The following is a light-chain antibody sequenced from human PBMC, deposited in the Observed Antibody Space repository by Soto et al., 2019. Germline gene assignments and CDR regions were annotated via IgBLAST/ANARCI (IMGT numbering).Light chain of an antibody. CDR3: LQSIQFPQP. V-gene: IGKV2D-29*01. CDR1: RSLLHRDGKTY. Sequence: DIVMTQTPLSLSVTPGQPASISCKSSRSLLHRDGKTYLFWYLQKPGQPPQLLIYEVSNLFSGGPDKFSGGGSGTDFTLKISRVEAEDVGVYYCLQSIQFPQPFGQGTKVEIK. CDR2: EVS. J-gene: IGKJ1*01.